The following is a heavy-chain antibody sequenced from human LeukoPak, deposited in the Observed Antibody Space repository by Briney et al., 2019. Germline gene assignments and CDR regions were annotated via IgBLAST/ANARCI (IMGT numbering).Heavy chain of an antibody. CDR1: GFIFRNYG. D-gene: IGHD2/OR15-2a*01. CDR2: ISPGGDKP. Sequence: GGSLRLSCAASGFIFRNYGMNWVRQAPGKGLEWVSGISPGGDKPYYADSVRGRFTISRDNSKNTMYLQMNSLRAEDTAVYYCAQDRAWIEFYFWGQGTLVTVSS. J-gene: IGHJ4*02. CDR3: AQDRAWIEFYF. V-gene: IGHV3-23*01.